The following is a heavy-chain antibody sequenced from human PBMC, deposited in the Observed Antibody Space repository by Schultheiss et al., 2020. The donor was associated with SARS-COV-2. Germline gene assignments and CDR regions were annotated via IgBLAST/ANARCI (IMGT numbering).Heavy chain of an antibody. CDR2: IYSGGST. Sequence: GGSLRLSCAASGFTVSSNYMSWVRQAPGKGLEWVSVIYSGGSTYYADSVKGRFTISRDNSKNTLYLQMNSLRAEDTAVYYCARGAGYSYGSINWFDPWGQGTLVTVSS. V-gene: IGHV3-66*01. D-gene: IGHD5-18*01. CDR1: GFTVSSNY. CDR3: ARGAGYSYGSINWFDP. J-gene: IGHJ5*02.